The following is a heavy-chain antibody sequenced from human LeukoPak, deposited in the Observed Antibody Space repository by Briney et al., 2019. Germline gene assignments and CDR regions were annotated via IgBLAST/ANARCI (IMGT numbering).Heavy chain of an antibody. Sequence: PGGSLRLSCVASGFTFDNYWMNWVRQAPGKGLEWVANIKQDGSEKYYVDSVKGRFTISRDNAKNSLYLQMNSLRPEDTAVYSCAAGRGWIIEYWGQGALVTVSS. J-gene: IGHJ4*02. CDR1: GFTFDNYW. V-gene: IGHV3-7*01. D-gene: IGHD6-19*01. CDR2: IKQDGSEK. CDR3: AAGRGWIIEY.